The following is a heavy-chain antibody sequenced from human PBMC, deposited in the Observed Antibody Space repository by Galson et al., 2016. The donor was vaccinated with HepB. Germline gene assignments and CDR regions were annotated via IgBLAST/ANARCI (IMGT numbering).Heavy chain of an antibody. Sequence: SLRLSCAAYEFTASSNYLNWIRQAPGKGLEWVSAIYSGGSTHYADSVKGRFTIPRGNSKNTVYLEMKSLRPEDPAVYYCARALSGWDGFNYWGQGTLVIGS. CDR2: IYSGGST. CDR1: EFTASSNY. D-gene: IGHD6-19*01. CDR3: ARALSGWDGFNY. V-gene: IGHV3-53*01. J-gene: IGHJ4*02.